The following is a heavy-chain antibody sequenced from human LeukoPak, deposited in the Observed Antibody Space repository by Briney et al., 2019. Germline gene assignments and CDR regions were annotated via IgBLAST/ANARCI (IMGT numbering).Heavy chain of an antibody. CDR3: AKCGNSGCHLIDY. CDR1: GFTFTTNA. Sequence: GGSLRLSCAASGFTFTTNAMSWVRQAPGKGLEGVSAISGRTGATYYADSEEGRFTISRDNSKSTLYLQMDSLRAEDTAVYYCAKCGNSGCHLIDYWGQGTLVTVSS. J-gene: IGHJ4*02. V-gene: IGHV3-23*01. CDR2: ISGRTGAT. D-gene: IGHD5-12*01.